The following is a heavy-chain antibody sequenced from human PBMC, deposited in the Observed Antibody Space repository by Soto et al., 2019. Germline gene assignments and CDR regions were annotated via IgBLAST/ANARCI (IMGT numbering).Heavy chain of an antibody. CDR2: IIPILGIA. J-gene: IGHJ6*03. Sequence: VKVSSKDSRGTFSSYSLRSLHQAPRKGLEWMGRIIPILGIANYAQKFQGRVTITADKSTSTAYMELSSLRSEDTAVYYCARVPDPYCTNGVSYPYYMDVWGKGTTVTVSS. CDR3: ARVPDPYCTNGVSYPYYMDV. V-gene: IGHV1-69*10. D-gene: IGHD2-8*01. CDR1: RGTFSSYS.